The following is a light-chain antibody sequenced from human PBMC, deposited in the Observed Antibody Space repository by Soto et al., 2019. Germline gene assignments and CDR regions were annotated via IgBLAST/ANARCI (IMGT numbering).Light chain of an antibody. Sequence: EIVLTQSPGTLSMSPGERATLSCRASQSVRSSHLAWYQQKPGQAPRLLIHGATTRATGIPARFSGSGSGTEFTLTISSLQSEDFAVYYCQQYNNWPRTFGQGTKVDI. CDR1: QSVRSSH. CDR3: QQYNNWPRT. V-gene: IGKV3-15*01. J-gene: IGKJ1*01. CDR2: GAT.